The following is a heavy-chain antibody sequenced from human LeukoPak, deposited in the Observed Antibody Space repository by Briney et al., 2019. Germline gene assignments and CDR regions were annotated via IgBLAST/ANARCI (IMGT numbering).Heavy chain of an antibody. J-gene: IGHJ6*04. D-gene: IGHD3-16*01. CDR1: GGTFSSYA. CDR3: VRDRGEAVANYYGMDV. V-gene: IGHV1-69*06. CDR2: IIPIFGTA. Sequence: SVKVSCKASGGTFSSYAISWVRQAPGQGLEWMGGIIPIFGTANYAQKFQGRVTITADKSTSTAYMELSSLRSEDTAVYYCVRDRGEAVANYYGMDVWGKGTTVTVSS.